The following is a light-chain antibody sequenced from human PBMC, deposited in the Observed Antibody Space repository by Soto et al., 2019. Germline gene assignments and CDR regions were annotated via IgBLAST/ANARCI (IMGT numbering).Light chain of an antibody. CDR3: QQYIDWHPYT. CDR2: AAS. Sequence: EIVMTQSPAALSLSTGERATLSFRASQTVSRSLAWYQQKPGQATRLIIYAASTRANGIPDRFSGSGSGTDFTLTIRGLQSEDFAVYYCQQYIDWHPYTFGQGTKVDI. V-gene: IGKV3D-15*01. CDR1: QTVSRS. J-gene: IGKJ2*01.